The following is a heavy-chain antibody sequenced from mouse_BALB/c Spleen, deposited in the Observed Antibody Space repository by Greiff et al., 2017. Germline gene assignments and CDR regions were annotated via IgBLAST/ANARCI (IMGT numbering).Heavy chain of an antibody. CDR3: ARGRRIAMDY. CDR1: GYSITSGYY. CDR2: ISYDGSN. V-gene: IGHV3-6*02. Sequence: EVKLQESGPGLVKPSQSLSLTCSVTGYSITSGYYWNWIRQFPGNKLEWMGYISYDGSNNYNPSLKNRISITRDTSKNQFFLKLNSVTTEDTATYYCARGRRIAMDYWGQGTSVTVSS. J-gene: IGHJ4*01.